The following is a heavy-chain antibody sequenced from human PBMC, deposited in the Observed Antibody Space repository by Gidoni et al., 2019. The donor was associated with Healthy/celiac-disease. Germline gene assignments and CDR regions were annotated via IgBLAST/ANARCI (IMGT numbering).Heavy chain of an antibody. CDR1: GFTFRCYG. D-gene: IGHD2-15*01. CDR2: FVYDGSNK. J-gene: IGHJ4*02. Sequence: QVQLVESGAGVVAPGRTPRLSCAASGFTFRCYGMAWVSQAPGKGLGWVAVFVYDGSNKILSDSVKGRFTSSIYNSKNTVYLEMDSPMAGDPAVSYGAVGFCSGGSCYPPFDYWGQGTLVTVSS. V-gene: IGHV3-33*01. CDR3: AVGFCSGGSCYPPFDY.